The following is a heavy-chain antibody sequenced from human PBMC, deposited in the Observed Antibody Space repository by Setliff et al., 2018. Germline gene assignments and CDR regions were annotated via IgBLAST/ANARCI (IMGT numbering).Heavy chain of an antibody. CDR1: GYTFTGYY. CDR3: ARDRDSSGYPYYFDY. D-gene: IGHD3-22*01. J-gene: IGHJ4*02. Sequence: GASVKVSCKASGYTFTGYYMHWVRQAPGQGLEWMGWINPNSGGTNYAQKFQGWVTMTRDTSISTAYMELSRLRSDDTAVYYCARDRDSSGYPYYFDYWGQGTLGTVS. V-gene: IGHV1-2*04. CDR2: INPNSGGT.